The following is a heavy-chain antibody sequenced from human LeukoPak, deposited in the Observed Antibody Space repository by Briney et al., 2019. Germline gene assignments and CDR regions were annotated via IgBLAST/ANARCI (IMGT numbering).Heavy chain of an antibody. CDR2: ISAYNGNT. D-gene: IGHD3-3*01. V-gene: IGHV1-18*01. Sequence: GASVKVSCKASGYTSTSYGISWVRQAPGQGLEWMGWISAYNGNTNYAQKLQGRVTMTTDTSTSTAYMELRSLRSDDTAVYYCARGIQNYDFWSGYYSPHDAFDIWGQGTMVTVSS. J-gene: IGHJ3*02. CDR1: GYTSTSYG. CDR3: ARGIQNYDFWSGYYSPHDAFDI.